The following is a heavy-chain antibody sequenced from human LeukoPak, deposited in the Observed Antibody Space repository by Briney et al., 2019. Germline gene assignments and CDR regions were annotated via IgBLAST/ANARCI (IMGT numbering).Heavy chain of an antibody. Sequence: SETLSLTCTVSLDSTTSNFWSWVRQPPGKGLEWIGEIHRSGSPNYNPSLQSRVTIPIDRSRNQIALELSSVTAADTAVYYCAREILGGFNPGAYWGQGTLVTVSS. CDR2: IHRSGSP. D-gene: IGHD1-14*01. V-gene: IGHV4-4*02. CDR3: AREILGGFNPGAY. CDR1: LDSTTSNF. J-gene: IGHJ4*02.